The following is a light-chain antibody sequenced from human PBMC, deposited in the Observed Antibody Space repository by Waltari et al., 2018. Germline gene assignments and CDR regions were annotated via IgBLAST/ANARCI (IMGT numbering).Light chain of an antibody. V-gene: IGKV3-15*01. J-gene: IGKJ2*01. CDR3: LQYHIWPRT. CDR2: GVS. CDR1: QSVGSD. Sequence: EIVMTQSPVTLSASPGESATLSCRASQSVGSDFDWYQQKPGQPPSLLIYGVSTRASGVPVRFSGSGSGADFTLTISSLQSEDFAIYYCLQYHIWPRTFGQGTKLEIK.